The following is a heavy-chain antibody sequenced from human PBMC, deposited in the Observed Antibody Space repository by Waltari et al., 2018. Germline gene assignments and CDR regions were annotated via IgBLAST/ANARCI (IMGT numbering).Heavy chain of an antibody. CDR2: IYYSGST. CDR3: ARDKGYYYDSSGYPAPPGSYYYYYGMDV. CDR1: GGSISSYY. Sequence: QVQLQESGPGLVKPSETLSLTCTVSGGSISSYYWSWIRQPPGKGLEWIGYIYYSGSTHYNPSLKSRVTISVDTSKNQFSLKLSSVTAADTAVYYCARDKGYYYDSSGYPAPPGSYYYYYGMDVWGQGTTVTVSS. V-gene: IGHV4-59*01. D-gene: IGHD3-22*01. J-gene: IGHJ6*02.